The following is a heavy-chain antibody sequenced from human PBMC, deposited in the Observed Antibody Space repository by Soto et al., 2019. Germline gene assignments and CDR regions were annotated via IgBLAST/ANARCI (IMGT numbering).Heavy chain of an antibody. J-gene: IGHJ4*02. CDR2: VSTYNGDR. CDR1: GYTLSRFG. D-gene: IGHD2-2*01. Sequence: ASVKVSWKASGYTLSRFGISWVRRAPGQGLEWMGWVSTYNGDRKYAQTFQGRVTMTTDTSTSTAYMELRSLTSDDTAVYYCAREYCPGISCYRPAYWGQGSLVPVSS. V-gene: IGHV1-18*01. CDR3: AREYCPGISCYRPAY.